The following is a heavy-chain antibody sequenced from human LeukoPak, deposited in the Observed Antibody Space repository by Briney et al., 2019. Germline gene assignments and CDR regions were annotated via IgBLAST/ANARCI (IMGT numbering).Heavy chain of an antibody. CDR1: GFTFSSYS. CDR3: ARGKQQPINY. D-gene: IGHD6-13*01. V-gene: IGHV3-21*04. CDR2: ISSSSSYI. Sequence: GGSLRLSCAASGFTFSSYSMNWVRQAPGKGLEWVSSISSSSSYIYHADSVKGRFTISRDNSKNTLYLQMNSLRAEDTAVYYCARGKQQPINYWGQGTLVTVSS. J-gene: IGHJ4*02.